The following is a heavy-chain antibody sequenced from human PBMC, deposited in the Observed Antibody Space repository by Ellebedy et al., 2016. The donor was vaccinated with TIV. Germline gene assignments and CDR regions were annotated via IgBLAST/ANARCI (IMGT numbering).Heavy chain of an antibody. V-gene: IGHV3-30-3*01. CDR2: ISYDGSNK. Sequence: GESLKISXAASGFTFSSYAKHWVRQAPGKGLEWVAVISYDGSNKYYADSVKGRFTISRDNSKNALYLQMNSLRAEDTAVYYCARDPGSGYYLYYFDYWGQGTLVTVSS. CDR3: ARDPGSGYYLYYFDY. D-gene: IGHD3-22*01. CDR1: GFTFSSYA. J-gene: IGHJ4*02.